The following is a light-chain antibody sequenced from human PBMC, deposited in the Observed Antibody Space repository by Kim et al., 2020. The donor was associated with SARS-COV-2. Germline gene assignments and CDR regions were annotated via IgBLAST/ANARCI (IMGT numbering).Light chain of an antibody. J-gene: IGKJ1*01. CDR1: QDIKNN. Sequence: DIQMTQSPSSLSVSVGDRVTITCRASQDIKNNVAWYEQKPGKVPKVLIYDASTLQSGVPSRFSGSGSGTDFTLTISSLQPEDVATYYCQKYNGDLETFGQGTKVDIK. CDR2: DAS. V-gene: IGKV1-27*01. CDR3: QKYNGDLET.